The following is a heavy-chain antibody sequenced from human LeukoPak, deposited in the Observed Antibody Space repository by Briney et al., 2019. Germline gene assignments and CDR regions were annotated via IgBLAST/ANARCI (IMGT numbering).Heavy chain of an antibody. CDR3: ARDGSRGAFDI. D-gene: IGHD2-15*01. J-gene: IGHJ3*02. CDR1: GGSISSSSTYY. CDR2: IYYSGST. Sequence: SETLSLACTVSGGSISSSSTYYWGWIRQPPGKGLEWIGSIYYSGSTYYNPSLKSRVTISVDTSKNQFSLKLSSVTAADTAVYYCARDGSRGAFDIWGQGTMVTVSS. V-gene: IGHV4-39*02.